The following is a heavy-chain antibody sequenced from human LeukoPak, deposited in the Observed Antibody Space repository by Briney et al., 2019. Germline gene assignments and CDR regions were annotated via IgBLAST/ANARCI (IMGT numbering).Heavy chain of an antibody. V-gene: IGHV1-3*01. CDR1: GYTFTSYA. CDR2: INAGNGDT. D-gene: IGHD2-15*01. Sequence: ASVKVSCKASGYTFTSYAMHWVRQAPGQRLEWMGWINAGNGDTKYSQKFQGRVTITRDTSASTAYMELSSLRSEDTAVYYCARRRGYSFFDYWGQGTLVTVSS. CDR3: ARRRGYSFFDY. J-gene: IGHJ4*02.